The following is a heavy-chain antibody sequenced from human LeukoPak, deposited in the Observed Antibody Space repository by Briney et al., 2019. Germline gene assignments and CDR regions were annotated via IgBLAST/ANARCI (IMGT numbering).Heavy chain of an antibody. J-gene: IGHJ4*02. CDR3: ARQRAPDY. Sequence: SETLSLTCTVSGVSISIYYWSWIRQPPGKGLEWIWYINYSGNTKYNLSLKSRLTISIDTSKNEFYLKLTSVTAVDTAIYYCARQRAPDYWGQGILVTVSS. CDR2: INYSGNT. V-gene: IGHV4-59*08. CDR1: GVSISIYY.